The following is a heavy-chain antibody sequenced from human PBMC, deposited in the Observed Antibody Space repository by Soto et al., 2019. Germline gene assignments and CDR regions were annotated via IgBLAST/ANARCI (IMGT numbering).Heavy chain of an antibody. J-gene: IGHJ3*02. CDR1: GGSISRGGYY. CDR2: IYYSGST. D-gene: IGHD6-13*01. CDR3: AIDSLGDPQWGGETVSYSSPIDAFDI. Sequence: QVQLQESGPGLVKPAQTLSLTCTVSGGSISRGGYYWSWIRQHPGKGLEWIGYIYYSGSTYSNPSLKSRVTISVDTSKNQFSLKPSSVTAADTAVYYCAIDSLGDPQWGGETVSYSSPIDAFDIWGQGTMVIVSS. V-gene: IGHV4-31*03.